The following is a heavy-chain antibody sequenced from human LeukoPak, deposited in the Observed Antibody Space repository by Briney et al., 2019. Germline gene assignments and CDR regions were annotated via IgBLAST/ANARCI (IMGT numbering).Heavy chain of an antibody. CDR1: GYTFTNYD. V-gene: IGHV1-2*02. CDR2: INPNSGGT. D-gene: IGHD4-17*01. J-gene: IGHJ5*02. Sequence: ASVKVSCKASGYTFTNYDINWVRQAPGQGLEWMGWINPNSGGTNYAQKFQGRVTMTRDTSISTAYMELSRLRSDDTAVYYCARDQGDYLFWFDPWGQGTLVTVSS. CDR3: ARDQGDYLFWFDP.